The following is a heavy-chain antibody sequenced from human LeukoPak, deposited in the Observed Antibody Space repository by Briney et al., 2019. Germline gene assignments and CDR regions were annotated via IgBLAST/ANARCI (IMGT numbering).Heavy chain of an antibody. Sequence: ASVKVSCKASGYTFTGYYMHWVRQAPGQGLEWMGRIIPILGIANYAQKFQGRVTITADKSTSTAYMELSSLRSEDTAVYYCARDCGGDCYSGYWGQGTLVTVSS. CDR2: IIPILGIA. D-gene: IGHD2-21*01. J-gene: IGHJ4*02. CDR1: GYTFTGYY. V-gene: IGHV1-69*04. CDR3: ARDCGGDCYSGY.